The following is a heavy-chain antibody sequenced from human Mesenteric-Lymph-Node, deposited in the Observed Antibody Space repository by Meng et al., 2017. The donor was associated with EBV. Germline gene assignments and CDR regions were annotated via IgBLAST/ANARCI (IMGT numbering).Heavy chain of an antibody. Sequence: QLQLQESGPGLVKSSETLSLTGVVSGGSISSNDWCSWVRQPPGKGLEWIGEIHHGGDTNYNPSLKSRVTISVDKSKNQFSLKLSSVTAADTAVYYCAGAEGGTYPTFDYWGQGTLVTVSS. J-gene: IGHJ4*02. D-gene: IGHD1-26*01. CDR3: AGAEGGTYPTFDY. CDR1: GGSISSNDW. V-gene: IGHV4-4*02. CDR2: IHHGGDT.